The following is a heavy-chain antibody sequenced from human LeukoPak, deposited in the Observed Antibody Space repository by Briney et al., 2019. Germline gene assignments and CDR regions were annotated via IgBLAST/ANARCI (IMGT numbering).Heavy chain of an antibody. V-gene: IGHV3-23*01. Sequence: GGSLRLSCAASGFTFSSYAMSWVRQAPGKGLEWVSAISGSGGSTYYADSVKGRFTISRDNSKNTLYLQMNSLRAEDTAVYYCAKNSFYDFRGGYHFDYWGQGTLVTVSS. D-gene: IGHD3-3*01. CDR3: AKNSFYDFRGGYHFDY. J-gene: IGHJ4*02. CDR1: GFTFSSYA. CDR2: ISGSGGST.